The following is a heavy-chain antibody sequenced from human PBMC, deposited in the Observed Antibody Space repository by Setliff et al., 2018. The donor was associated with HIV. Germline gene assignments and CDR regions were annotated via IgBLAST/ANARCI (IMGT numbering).Heavy chain of an antibody. CDR3: ARFDHYGDYGRIGDAFDI. D-gene: IGHD4-17*01. Sequence: ASVKVSCKASGYTFTNYDIYWVRQASGQGLEWMGWMNPNSGDTGFAQSFQGRVTITADELTSTAYMELSSLRAEDTAVYYCARFDHYGDYGRIGDAFDIWGQGTMVTV. CDR1: GYTFTNYD. V-gene: IGHV1-8*02. J-gene: IGHJ3*02. CDR2: MNPNSGDT.